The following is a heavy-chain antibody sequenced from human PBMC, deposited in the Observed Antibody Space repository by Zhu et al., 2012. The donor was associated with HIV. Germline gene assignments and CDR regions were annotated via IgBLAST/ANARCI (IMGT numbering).Heavy chain of an antibody. V-gene: IGHV4-34*01. CDR1: DESFNGHY. CDR2: INHRGTT. D-gene: IGHD3-9*01. J-gene: IGHJ6*01. CDR3: ARGRSPDFSRPSRYFDRVMNQSPPTSRRYGLDV. Sequence: QVQLLQWGAGLLKPSETLSLTCAVYDESFNGHYWTWIRQPPGKGLEWIGEINHRGTTNYNPSLTSRVTISVDTSKKQFSLKLNSVTAADTAVYYCARGRSPDFSRPSRYFDRVMNQSPPTSRRYGLDVWGQGTTVTVSS.